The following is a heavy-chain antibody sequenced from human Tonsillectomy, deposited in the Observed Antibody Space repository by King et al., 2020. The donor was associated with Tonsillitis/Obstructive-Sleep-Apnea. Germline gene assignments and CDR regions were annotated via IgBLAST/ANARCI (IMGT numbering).Heavy chain of an antibody. J-gene: IGHJ6*02. Sequence: VQLVESGAEVKKPGASVKVSCKASGYTFTSYGISWVRQAPGQGLEWMGWISTYNVYTNYAQKFQGRVTMTTDTSTNTAYMELRTLRSDDTAVYYCAVGCDRSDYYYGFDVWGQGTTVTVSS. V-gene: IGHV1-18*01. D-gene: IGHD2-15*01. CDR2: ISTYNVYT. CDR1: GYTFTSYG. CDR3: AVGCDRSDYYYGFDV.